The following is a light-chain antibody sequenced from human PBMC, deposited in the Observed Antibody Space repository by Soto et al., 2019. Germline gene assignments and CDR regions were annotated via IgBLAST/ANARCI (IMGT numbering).Light chain of an antibody. J-gene: IGLJ1*01. CDR2: DDS. V-gene: IGLV3-21*02. CDR3: QVWDDNSDHHV. CDR1: NIGGKS. Sequence: SYELTQTSSVSVAPGQTARISCGGNNIGGKSVYWYQQKPGQAPVVVVYDDSDRPSGIPERFSGSNSGNTATLTISRVEAGDEADYHCQVWDDNSDHHVFGTGTKVNVL.